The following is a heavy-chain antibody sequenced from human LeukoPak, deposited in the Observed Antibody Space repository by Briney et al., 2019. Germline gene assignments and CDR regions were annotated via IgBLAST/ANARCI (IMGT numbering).Heavy chain of an antibody. D-gene: IGHD2/OR15-2a*01. CDR1: GFTFTSYA. Sequence: PGGSLRLSCAASGFTFTSYAMSWVRQAPGKGLEWVSTISRSGVATYYANSVKGRFTISRDNSKNTLYLQMNSLRAEDTAVYYCAKARIQTDAFDIWGQGTMVTVSS. V-gene: IGHV3-23*01. J-gene: IGHJ3*02. CDR3: AKARIQTDAFDI. CDR2: ISRSGVAT.